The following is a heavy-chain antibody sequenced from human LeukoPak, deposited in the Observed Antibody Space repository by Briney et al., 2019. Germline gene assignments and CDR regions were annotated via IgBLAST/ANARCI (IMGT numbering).Heavy chain of an antibody. CDR1: GYTFTGYY. Sequence: ASVKVSCKASGYTFTGYYMHWVRQAPRQGLEWMGWINPNSGGTNYAQKFQGRVTMTRDTSISTAYMELSRLRSDDTAVYYCARVGGYCSSTSCSVDFDYWGQGTLVTVSS. CDR3: ARVGGYCSSTSCSVDFDY. D-gene: IGHD2-2*01. V-gene: IGHV1-2*02. J-gene: IGHJ4*02. CDR2: INPNSGGT.